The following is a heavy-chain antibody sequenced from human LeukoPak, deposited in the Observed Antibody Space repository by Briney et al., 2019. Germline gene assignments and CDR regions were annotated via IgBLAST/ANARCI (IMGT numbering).Heavy chain of an antibody. J-gene: IGHJ4*02. CDR2: VHYTGST. CDR1: GGSISGYH. CDR3: ARRIAATSGVKYFDY. V-gene: IGHV4-59*08. Sequence: SETLSLTCTVSGGSISGYHWSWVRQPPGKVLEWIGNVHYTGSTVYNPSLKSRVTISVDTSKYQFSLNLSSVTAADTAVYYCARRIAATSGVKYFDYWGQGALVTVSS. D-gene: IGHD6-25*01.